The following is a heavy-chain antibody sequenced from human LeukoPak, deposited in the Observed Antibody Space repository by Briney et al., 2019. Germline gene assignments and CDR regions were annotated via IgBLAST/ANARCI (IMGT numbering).Heavy chain of an antibody. J-gene: IGHJ4*02. D-gene: IGHD1-26*01. CDR2: INQDGSEK. CDR3: ASRDGSYGY. CDR1: GFTFSSYW. V-gene: IGHV3-7*01. Sequence: ALRLSYAASGFTFSSYWMTWVRQAPAKGLEGVANINQDGSEKYYVDSVKGRFTISRDNAKNSLYLQMNSLRAEDTAVYCCASRDGSYGYWGQGTLVTVSS.